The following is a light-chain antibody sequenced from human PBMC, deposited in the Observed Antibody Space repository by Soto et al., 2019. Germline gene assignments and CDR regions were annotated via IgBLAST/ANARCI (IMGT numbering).Light chain of an antibody. CDR2: GNS. Sequence: QTVVTQPPSVSGAPGQRVTISCSGSSSNIGAGYDVHWYQQLPGEAPKLLIFGNSNRPSGVPDRFSGSKSGTSASLAITGLQAEDEADYYCQSYDSSLSANYVFGTGTKLTVL. CDR3: QSYDSSLSANYV. J-gene: IGLJ1*01. CDR1: SSNIGAGYD. V-gene: IGLV1-40*01.